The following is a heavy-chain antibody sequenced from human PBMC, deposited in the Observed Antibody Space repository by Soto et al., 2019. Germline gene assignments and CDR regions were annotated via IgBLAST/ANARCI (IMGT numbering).Heavy chain of an antibody. CDR2: ISGSGGST. J-gene: IGHJ4*02. V-gene: IGHV3-23*01. CDR1: GFTFSSYA. CDR3: AKENGYSSSWFEFDY. Sequence: EVQLLESGGGLVQPGGSLRLSCAASGFTFSSYAMSWVRQAPGKGLEWVSAISGSGGSTYYADSVKGRFTISRDNPKNTLYLPMNSLRAEDTAVYYCAKENGYSSSWFEFDYWGQGTLVTVSS. D-gene: IGHD6-13*01.